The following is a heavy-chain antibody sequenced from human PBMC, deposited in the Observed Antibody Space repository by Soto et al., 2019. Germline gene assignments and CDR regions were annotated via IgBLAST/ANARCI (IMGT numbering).Heavy chain of an antibody. CDR1: GGSISRSSYY. CDR3: ARHAYGGFGL. Sequence: QLQLQESGPGLVKPSETLSLTCTVSGGSISRSSYYWGWIRQPPGKGLEWIGSIYYSGSTYYNPSPQSRVTISVATSTNQFSLKLSSVTAADPPVYYCARHAYGGFGLWGQGTLVTVSS. J-gene: IGHJ4*02. D-gene: IGHD4-17*01. CDR2: IYYSGST. V-gene: IGHV4-39*01.